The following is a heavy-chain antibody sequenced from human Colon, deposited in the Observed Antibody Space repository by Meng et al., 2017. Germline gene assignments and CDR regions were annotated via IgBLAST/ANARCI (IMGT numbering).Heavy chain of an antibody. D-gene: IGHD2-21*01. Sequence: QMQLQESGSGLVKPSQTLSLTCPVSGCSISSGDYYWSWIRQSPGKGLEWIGYIYYRGTTYYNPSLESRVALSVDTSKNHFSLKLSSVTSADMAVYYCARVNSDCGGVMCYKGWFDPWGQGTLVTVSS. CDR3: ARVNSDCGGVMCYKGWFDP. V-gene: IGHV4-30-4*01. J-gene: IGHJ5*02. CDR1: GCSISSGDYY. CDR2: IYYRGTT.